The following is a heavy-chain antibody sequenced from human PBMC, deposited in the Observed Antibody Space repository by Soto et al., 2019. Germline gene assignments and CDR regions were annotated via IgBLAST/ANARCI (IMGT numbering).Heavy chain of an antibody. D-gene: IGHD4-17*01. CDR1: VYTFTSYA. V-gene: IGHV1-3*01. Sequence: ALLKVACKAPVYTFTSYARHWVRQAPGQRLEWMGWINAGNGNTKYSQKFQGRVTITRDTSASTAYMELSSLRSEDTAVYYCARDATDAPPYYYYYMAVWGKGTTVTVSS. CDR3: ARDATDAPPYYYYYMAV. J-gene: IGHJ6*03. CDR2: INAGNGNT.